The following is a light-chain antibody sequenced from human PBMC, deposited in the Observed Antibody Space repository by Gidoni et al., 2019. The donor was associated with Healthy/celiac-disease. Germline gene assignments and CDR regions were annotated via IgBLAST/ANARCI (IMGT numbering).Light chain of an antibody. CDR3: QPANSFPPT. J-gene: IGKJ1*01. V-gene: IGKV1-12*01. CDR2: AAS. Sequence: DIQMTQSPSSVSASVGDRVTLTCRASQGISSWLAWYQKKPGKAPKLLIYAASSLQSGVPSRFSGSGSGTDFTLTISSLQPEDFATYYCQPANSFPPTFGQGTKVEIK. CDR1: QGISSW.